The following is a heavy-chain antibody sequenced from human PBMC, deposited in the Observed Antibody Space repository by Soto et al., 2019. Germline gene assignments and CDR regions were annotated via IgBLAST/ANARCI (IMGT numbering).Heavy chain of an antibody. Sequence: QVQLVESGGGVVQPRTSLRLSCAASGFTFSRHGMHWVRQTPGKGLEWLAVILNDASGHWYADSVKGRFTISRDNFENTLYLQMNGLRLEDTAMYYCARDDDYPDNGFEYWGQGTLVTVSS. CDR1: GFTFSRHG. V-gene: IGHV3-33*01. CDR3: ARDDDYPDNGFEY. D-gene: IGHD4-17*01. J-gene: IGHJ4*02. CDR2: ILNDASGH.